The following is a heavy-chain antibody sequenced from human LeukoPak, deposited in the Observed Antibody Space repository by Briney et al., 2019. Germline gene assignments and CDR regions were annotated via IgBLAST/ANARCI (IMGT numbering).Heavy chain of an antibody. Sequence: SGTLSLTCAVSGGSISSSNWWSWVRQPPGKGLEWIGEIYHSGSTNYNPSLKSRVTISLDTSKNQFSLKVTSVTAADTAVYFCARSGTYQYSSTSDYWGQGTLVTVSS. CDR3: ARSGTYQYSSTSDY. CDR1: GGSISSSNW. D-gene: IGHD6-13*01. J-gene: IGHJ4*02. V-gene: IGHV4-4*02. CDR2: IYHSGST.